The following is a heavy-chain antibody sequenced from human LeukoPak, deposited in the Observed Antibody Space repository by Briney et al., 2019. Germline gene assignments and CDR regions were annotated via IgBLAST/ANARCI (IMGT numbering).Heavy chain of an antibody. V-gene: IGHV3-21*01. CDR1: GFTFSSYS. Sequence: PGGSLRLSCAASGFTFSSYSMNWVRPAPGEGLEWVSSISSSSSYIYYADSVKGRFTISRDNAKNSLYLQMNSLRAEDTAVYYCARDGDSGDDFWSGSDAFDIWGQGTMVTVSS. D-gene: IGHD3-3*01. J-gene: IGHJ3*02. CDR3: ARDGDSGDDFWSGSDAFDI. CDR2: ISSSSSYI.